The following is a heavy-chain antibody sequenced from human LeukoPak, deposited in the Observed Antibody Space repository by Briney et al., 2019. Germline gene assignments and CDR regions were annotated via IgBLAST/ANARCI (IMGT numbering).Heavy chain of an antibody. CDR2: IGTIGDT. CDR3: ARMDIVATISTNKNWFDP. Sequence: TGGSLRLSCAASGFTFSSSDMHWVRQPTGKGLEWVSAIGTIGDTYYPGSVKGRFTISRENAKNTLYLQMNSLRAEDTAVYYCARMDIVATISTNKNWFDPWGQGTLVTVSS. J-gene: IGHJ5*02. V-gene: IGHV3-13*01. CDR1: GFTFSSSD. D-gene: IGHD5-12*01.